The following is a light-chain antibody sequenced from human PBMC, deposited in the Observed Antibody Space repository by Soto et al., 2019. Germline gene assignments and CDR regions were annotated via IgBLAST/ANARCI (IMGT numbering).Light chain of an antibody. CDR1: QSLTKNC. J-gene: IGKJ4*02. CDR3: QRFDRPPT. Sequence: EIVLTQSPATLSLSPGERVTLSCGASQSLTKNCLAGYQQRPRLAPQLLIFDVSTRATGIPDRFSGSGSGTAVTLSSGRLRPEDFAVYFCQRFDRPPTLGGGTKVE. CDR2: DVS. V-gene: IGKV3D-20*01.